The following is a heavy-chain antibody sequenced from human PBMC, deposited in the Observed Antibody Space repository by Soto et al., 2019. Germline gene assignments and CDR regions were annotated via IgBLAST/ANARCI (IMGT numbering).Heavy chain of an antibody. CDR2: ISYDGSNK. D-gene: IGHD4-4*01. CDR3: AKYLDSNYGYYYYGMDV. CDR1: GFTFSSYG. V-gene: IGHV3-30*18. Sequence: GGSLRLSCAASGFTFSSYGMHWVRQAPGKGLEWVAVISYDGSNKYYADSVKGRFTISRDNSKNTLYLQMNSLRAEDTAVYYCAKYLDSNYGYYYYGMDVWGQGTTVTVSS. J-gene: IGHJ6*02.